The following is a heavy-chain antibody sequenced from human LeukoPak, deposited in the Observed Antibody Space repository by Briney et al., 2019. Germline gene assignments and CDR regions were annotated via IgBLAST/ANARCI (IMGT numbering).Heavy chain of an antibody. CDR3: ARDCSGGSCYSGATDYYGMDV. Sequence: QTGGSLRLSCAASGFTFSSYSMNWVRQAPGKGLEWVSYISSSSSTIYYADSVKGRFTISRDNAKNSLYLQMNSLRAEDTAVYYCARDCSGGSCYSGATDYYGMDVWGQGTTVTVSS. J-gene: IGHJ6*02. V-gene: IGHV3-48*04. D-gene: IGHD2-15*01. CDR1: GFTFSSYS. CDR2: ISSSSSTI.